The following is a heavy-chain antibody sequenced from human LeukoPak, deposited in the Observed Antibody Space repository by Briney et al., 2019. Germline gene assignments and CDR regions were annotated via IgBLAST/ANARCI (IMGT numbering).Heavy chain of an antibody. D-gene: IGHD6-13*01. Sequence: GGSLRLSCAASGFSFSSYRMHWVRQAPGKGLVWVSHINSDGRTTSYADYVKGRFTISRDNAKDTLYLQMNSLRAEDTAVYYCVRGTSSRPDDWGQGTLVTVSS. CDR3: VRGTSSRPDD. V-gene: IGHV3-74*01. J-gene: IGHJ4*02. CDR2: INSDGRTT. CDR1: GFSFSSYR.